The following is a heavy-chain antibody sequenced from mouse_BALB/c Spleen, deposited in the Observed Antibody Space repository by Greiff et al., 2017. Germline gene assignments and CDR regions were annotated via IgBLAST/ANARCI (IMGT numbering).Heavy chain of an antibody. D-gene: IGHD2-14*01. J-gene: IGHJ4*01. CDR2: IDPYNGGT. Sequence: EVQVVESGPELVKPGASVKVSCKASGYAFTSYNMYWVKQSHGKSLEWIGYIDPYNGGTSYNQKFKGKATLTVDKSSSTAYMELSSLTSEDSAVYYCARSAYYRYDNAMDYWGQGTSVTVSS. CDR3: ARSAYYRYDNAMDY. CDR1: GYAFTSYN. V-gene: IGHV1S135*01.